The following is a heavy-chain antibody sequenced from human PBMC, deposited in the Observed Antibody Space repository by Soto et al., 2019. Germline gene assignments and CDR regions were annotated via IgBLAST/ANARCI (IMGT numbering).Heavy chain of an antibody. V-gene: IGHV4-34*01. D-gene: IGHD3-16*02. Sequence: SETLSLTCAVYGGSFSGYYWSWIRQPPGKGLEWIGEINHSGSTNYNPSLKSRVTISVDTSKNQFSLKLSSVTAADTAVYYCARHYYDYIWGSYRYIYYYYYYMDVWGKGTTVT. CDR3: ARHYYDYIWGSYRYIYYYYYYMDV. CDR2: INHSGST. J-gene: IGHJ6*03. CDR1: GGSFSGYY.